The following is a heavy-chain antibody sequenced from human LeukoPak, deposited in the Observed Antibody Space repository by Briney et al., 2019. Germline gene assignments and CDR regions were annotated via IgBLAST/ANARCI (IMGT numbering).Heavy chain of an antibody. CDR1: GFTFSTSW. D-gene: IGHD6-19*01. CDR2: INPDGSEK. CDR3: ARYGSGWSFDC. Sequence: GGSLRLSCAASGFTFSTSWMSWVRQAPGKGLEWVPNINPDGSEKNYVDSVKGRFTISRDNAQNSLYLQMNSLRAEDTAVYYCARYGSGWSFDCWGQGTLVTVSS. J-gene: IGHJ4*02. V-gene: IGHV3-7*01.